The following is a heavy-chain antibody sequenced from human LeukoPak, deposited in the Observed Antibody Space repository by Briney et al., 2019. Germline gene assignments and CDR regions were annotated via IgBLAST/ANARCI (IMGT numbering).Heavy chain of an antibody. J-gene: IGHJ3*02. V-gene: IGHV4-34*01. CDR1: GGSFSGYY. D-gene: IGHD3-22*01. CDR2: INHSGST. CDR3: ARNVRWYYYDSSGYYEVNAFDI. Sequence: SETLSLTCAVYGGSFSGYYWSWIRQPPGKGLEWIGEINHSGSTNYNPSLKSRVTISVDTSKNQFSLKLSSVTAADTAVYYCARNVRWYYYDSSGYYEVNAFDIWGQGTMVTVSS.